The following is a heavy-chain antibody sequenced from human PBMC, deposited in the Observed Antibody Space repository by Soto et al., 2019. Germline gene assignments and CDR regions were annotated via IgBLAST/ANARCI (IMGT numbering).Heavy chain of an antibody. CDR1: GFTFSSYW. J-gene: IGHJ4*02. CDR3: ARDPSRTYGSGYYPGSY. V-gene: IGHV3-7*01. CDR2: IKQDGSEK. Sequence: EVQLVESGGGLVQPGGSLRLSCAASGFTFSSYWMSWVRQAPGKGLEWVANIKQDGSEKYYVDSVKGRFTASRDNAENSLYLQMNSLRAEDTAVYYCARDPSRTYGSGYYPGSYWGQGTLVTVSS. D-gene: IGHD6-19*01.